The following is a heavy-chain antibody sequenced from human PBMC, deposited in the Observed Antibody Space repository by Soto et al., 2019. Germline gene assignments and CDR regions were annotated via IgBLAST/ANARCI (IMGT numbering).Heavy chain of an antibody. CDR3: ARDGDTAMVIVTDNRFDP. V-gene: IGHV1-69*12. Sequence: QVQLVQSGAEVKKPGSSVKVSCKASGGTFSSYAISWVRQAPGQGLEWMGGIIPIFGTANYAQKFQGRVTITADESTSPAYMELGSLRSEDTAVYYCARDGDTAMVIVTDNRFDPWGQGTLVTVSS. D-gene: IGHD5-18*01. CDR1: GGTFSSYA. CDR2: IIPIFGTA. J-gene: IGHJ5*02.